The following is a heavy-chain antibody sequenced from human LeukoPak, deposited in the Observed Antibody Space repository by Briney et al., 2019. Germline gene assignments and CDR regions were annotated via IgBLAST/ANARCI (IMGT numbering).Heavy chain of an antibody. CDR1: GFTFSSYA. Sequence: ALRLSCAASGFTFSSYAMHWVRQAPGKGLEWVAVISYDGSNKYYADSVKGRFTISRDNSKNTLYLQMNSLRAEDTAVYYCARDRGYNYWGQGTLVTVSS. CDR3: ARDRGYNY. CDR2: ISYDGSNK. V-gene: IGHV3-30-3*01. J-gene: IGHJ4*02. D-gene: IGHD2-2*02.